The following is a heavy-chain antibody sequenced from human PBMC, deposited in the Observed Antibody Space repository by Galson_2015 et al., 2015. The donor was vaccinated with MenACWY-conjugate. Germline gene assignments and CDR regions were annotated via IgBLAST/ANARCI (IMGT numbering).Heavy chain of an antibody. CDR1: GFSFSGSW. Sequence: SLRLSCAASGFSFSGSWMSWVRQAPGKGLEWEANIKQDASEKYYVDSVKGRFAISRDNAKTSLYLQMNSLGAEDTAVYYCARGPRYGAFDIWGQGTMVTVSS. V-gene: IGHV3-7*03. D-gene: IGHD4-17*01. J-gene: IGHJ3*02. CDR3: ARGPRYGAFDI. CDR2: IKQDASEK.